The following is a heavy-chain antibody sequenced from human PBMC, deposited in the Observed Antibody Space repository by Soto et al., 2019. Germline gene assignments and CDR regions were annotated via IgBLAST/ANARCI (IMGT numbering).Heavy chain of an antibody. CDR1: GFTVSNNY. CDR2: IYSGGST. D-gene: IGHD6-19*01. CDR3: ASVPVAGTTRYFDL. J-gene: IGHJ2*01. Sequence: EVQLVESGGGLVQPGGSLRLSCAASGFTVSNNYMSWVRQAPGKGLEWVSVIYSGGSTYYADSVTGRFTISRDNSKNTLYLQMNSLRAEDTAVYYCASVPVAGTTRYFDLWGRGTLVTVSS. V-gene: IGHV3-66*01.